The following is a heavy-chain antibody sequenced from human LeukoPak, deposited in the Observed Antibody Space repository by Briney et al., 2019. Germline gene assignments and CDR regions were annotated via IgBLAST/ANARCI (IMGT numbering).Heavy chain of an antibody. V-gene: IGHV5-51*01. Sequence: GESLKISCKGSGYSFTSHWIGWVRQMPGKGLEWMGIVFPEDSDTRYNPSFKGQVTISADRSTKTAHLQWSSLKASDTAIYYCVRSDVGYSYGYFDYWGQGTQVTVSP. CDR2: VFPEDSDT. J-gene: IGHJ4*02. D-gene: IGHD5-18*01. CDR1: GYSFTSHW. CDR3: VRSDVGYSYGYFDY.